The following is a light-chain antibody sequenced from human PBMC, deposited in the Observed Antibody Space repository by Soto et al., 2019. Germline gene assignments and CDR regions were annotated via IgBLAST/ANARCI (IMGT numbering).Light chain of an antibody. Sequence: QSVLTQSPSASASLGASVKLTCTLSSGHSNNAIAWHQQQPEKGPRYLMKVNSDGSHSKGDGIPDRFSGSSSGAERYVTISSLQSEDEADYYCQTWGTGIQVFGGGTKVTVL. CDR2: VNSDGSH. CDR1: SGHSNNA. CDR3: QTWGTGIQV. V-gene: IGLV4-69*01. J-gene: IGLJ3*02.